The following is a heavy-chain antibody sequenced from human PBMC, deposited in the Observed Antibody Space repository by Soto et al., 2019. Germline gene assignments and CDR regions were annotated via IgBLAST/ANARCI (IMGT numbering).Heavy chain of an antibody. D-gene: IGHD5-18*01. Sequence: QVQLQESGPGLVKPSETLSLTCTVSGGSISSYYWSWIRQPPGKGLEWIGYIYYSGSTNYNPSLKSRVTISVDTSKNQFSLKLSSVTAADTAVYYCARHMQVQLWFFDYWGQGTLVTASS. CDR3: ARHMQVQLWFFDY. V-gene: IGHV4-59*08. CDR2: IYYSGST. J-gene: IGHJ4*02. CDR1: GGSISSYY.